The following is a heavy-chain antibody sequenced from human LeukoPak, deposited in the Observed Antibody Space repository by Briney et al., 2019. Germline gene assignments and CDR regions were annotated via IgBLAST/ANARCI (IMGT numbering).Heavy chain of an antibody. V-gene: IGHV3-23*01. J-gene: IGHJ6*02. CDR3: AKGYGYSSSWTSNYYFYGLDV. Sequence: GGSPRLSCAASGFTLRSYAMSWVRQAPGKGLEWVSAISDSDSGTYYADSVKGRFTISRDNSKNTLYLQMNSLRAEDTAVYYCAKGYGYSSSWTSNYYFYGLDVWGQGTTVTVSS. CDR2: ISDSDSGT. CDR1: GFTLRSYA. D-gene: IGHD6-13*01.